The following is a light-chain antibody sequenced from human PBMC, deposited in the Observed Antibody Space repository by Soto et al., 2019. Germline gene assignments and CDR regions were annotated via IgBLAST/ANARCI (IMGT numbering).Light chain of an antibody. CDR3: QQYGSSPRT. V-gene: IGKV3D-20*01. J-gene: IGKJ2*02. CDR2: DAS. CDR1: QSVSSSY. Sequence: EIVLTQSPSSLSLSPGERATLSCGASQSVSSSYLSWYQQKPGLAPRLLTYDASSRATGITDRFSSSGSATVLPLTISRLEPEDFAVYYCQQYGSSPRTFGQGTKLEIK.